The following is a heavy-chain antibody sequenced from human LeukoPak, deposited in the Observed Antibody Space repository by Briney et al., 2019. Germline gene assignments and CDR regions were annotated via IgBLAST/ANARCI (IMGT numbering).Heavy chain of an antibody. V-gene: IGHV1-46*01. Sequence: ASVTLSCTASGYAFTIYYMHWVRQAPGQGLEWRGIINPSGGSASYAQKFQGRVTMTRDMSTSTVYMELSSLRSEDTAVYYCARRYGSGSYYNVFSYYYYMDVWGKGTTVTISS. CDR1: GYAFTIYY. CDR2: INPSGGSA. J-gene: IGHJ6*03. D-gene: IGHD3-10*01. CDR3: ARRYGSGSYYNVFSYYYYMDV.